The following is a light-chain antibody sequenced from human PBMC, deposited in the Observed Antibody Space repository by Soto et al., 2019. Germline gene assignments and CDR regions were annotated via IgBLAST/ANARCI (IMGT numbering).Light chain of an antibody. J-gene: IGKJ1*01. CDR3: QQSYSTPWT. V-gene: IGKV1-39*01. CDR2: AAS. Sequence: DIQMTQSPSSLSACVGDRVTITCRARQSISSYLNWYQQKPGKAPKLLIYAASSLQSGVPSRFSGSGSGTDFTLTISSLQPEDFATYYCQQSYSTPWTFGQGTKVEIK. CDR1: QSISSY.